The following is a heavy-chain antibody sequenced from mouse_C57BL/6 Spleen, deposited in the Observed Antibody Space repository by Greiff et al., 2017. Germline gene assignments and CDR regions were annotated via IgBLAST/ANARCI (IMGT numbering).Heavy chain of an antibody. J-gene: IGHJ2*01. CDR1: GFTFSDYG. Sequence: DVQLVESGGGLVKPGGSLKLSCAASGFTFSDYGMHWVRQAPEKGLEWVAYISSGSSTIYYADTVKGRFTISRDKAKNTLFLQMTSLRSEDTAMYCCAGILGRKNYFDYWGQGTTLTVSS. CDR2: ISSGSSTI. V-gene: IGHV5-17*01. D-gene: IGHD4-1*01. CDR3: AGILGRKNYFDY.